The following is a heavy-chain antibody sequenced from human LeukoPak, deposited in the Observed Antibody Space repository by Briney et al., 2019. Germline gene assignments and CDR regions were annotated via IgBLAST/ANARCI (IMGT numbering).Heavy chain of an antibody. D-gene: IGHD3-22*01. CDR1: GVSISSYY. CDR3: ARVTGYMIEDYFDY. CDR2: IYYSGST. Sequence: SETLSLTCTVSGVSISSYYWSWIRQPPGKGLEWIGYIYYSGSTNYNPSPESGVTISVNTSKNQFSLRLSSMTAADTAVYYCARVTGYMIEDYFDYWGQGTLVTVS. V-gene: IGHV4-59*01. J-gene: IGHJ4*02.